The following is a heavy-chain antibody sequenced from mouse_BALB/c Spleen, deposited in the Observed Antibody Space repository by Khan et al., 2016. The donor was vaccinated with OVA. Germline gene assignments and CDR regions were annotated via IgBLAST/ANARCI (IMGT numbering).Heavy chain of an antibody. CDR3: ARSYGSWTMDY. V-gene: IGHV3-8*02. CDR2: VTYSGNT. J-gene: IGHJ4*01. D-gene: IGHD1-1*01. CDR1: GDSITSGF. Sequence: EVQLVESGPSLVKPSQTLSPTCSVTGDSITSGFWNWIRKFPGNKFEYMGYVTYSGNTYYKPSLKSRISITRETSKSQYYLQLNSVTTEDTATYFCARSYGSWTMDYWGQGTSVTVSS.